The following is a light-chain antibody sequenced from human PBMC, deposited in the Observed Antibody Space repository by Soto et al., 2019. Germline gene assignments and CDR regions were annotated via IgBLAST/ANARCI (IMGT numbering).Light chain of an antibody. CDR2: AAS. CDR1: QHISTW. CDR3: QQANSFPFT. J-gene: IGKJ2*01. V-gene: IGKV1-12*01. Sequence: DIQMTQSPSSVSASLGDRVTITCRASQHISTWLVWYQQKPGKAPQLLIYAASSLQTGVPSRFSGSGSGTDFPLTISSLQPEDSATYYCQQANSFPFTFGQGTRLEI.